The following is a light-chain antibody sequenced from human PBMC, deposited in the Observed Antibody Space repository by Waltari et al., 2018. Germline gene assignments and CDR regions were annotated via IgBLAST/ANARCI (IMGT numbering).Light chain of an antibody. V-gene: IGKV1-12*01. CDR2: AAS. Sequence: DIQMTQSPSSVSASVGDRVTITCRASEDVRTWLAWYQQKPGKVPQPLLFAASVLRTGASSRFTGSGSGTDFTLTLSSLEPEDFATYYCQQSNTFPLTFGGGTKVEIK. J-gene: IGKJ4*01. CDR1: EDVRTW. CDR3: QQSNTFPLT.